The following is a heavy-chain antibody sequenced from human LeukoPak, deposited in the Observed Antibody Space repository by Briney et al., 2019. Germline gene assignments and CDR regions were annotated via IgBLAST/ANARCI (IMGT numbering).Heavy chain of an antibody. D-gene: IGHD3-9*01. CDR3: AKSCLDTCYDTLTGSDY. CDR1: GFTFSNYG. V-gene: IGHV3-30*18. CDR2: ISYDGSNK. Sequence: PGGSLRLSCAASGFTFSNYGMHWVRQAPGKGLEWVAIISYDGSNKYYADSVKGRFTISRDNSKNTLYLQMNSLRAEDTAVYYCAKSCLDTCYDTLTGSDYWGQGTLVTVSS. J-gene: IGHJ4*02.